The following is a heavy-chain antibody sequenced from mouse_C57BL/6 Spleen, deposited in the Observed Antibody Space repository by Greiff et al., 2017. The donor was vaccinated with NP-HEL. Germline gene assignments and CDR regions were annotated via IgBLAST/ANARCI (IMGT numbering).Heavy chain of an antibody. D-gene: IGHD1-1*01. CDR3: ASSITTVGAACYFDV. Sequence: QVQLQQPGAELVMPGASVKLSCKASGYTFTSYWMHWVKQRPGQGLEWIGEIDPSDSYTNYNQKFKGKSTLTVDTSSSTAYMQLSSLTSEDSAVYDCASSITTVGAACYFDVWGTGTTVTVAS. CDR1: GYTFTSYW. J-gene: IGHJ1*03. CDR2: IDPSDSYT. V-gene: IGHV1-69*01.